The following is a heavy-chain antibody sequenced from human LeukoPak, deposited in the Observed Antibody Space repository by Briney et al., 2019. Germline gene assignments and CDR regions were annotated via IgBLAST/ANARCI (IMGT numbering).Heavy chain of an antibody. V-gene: IGHV1-2*02. CDR2: INPNSGGT. CDR1: GYTFTGYY. J-gene: IGHJ3*02. CDR3: ARDPANYGSGSYYNVGAFDI. Sequence: ASVKVSCKASGYTFTGYYMHWVRQAPGQGLEWMGWINPNSGGTNYAQKFQGRVTMTRDTSISTAYMELSRLRSDDTAVYYCARDPANYGSGSYYNVGAFDIWGQGTMVTVSS. D-gene: IGHD3-10*01.